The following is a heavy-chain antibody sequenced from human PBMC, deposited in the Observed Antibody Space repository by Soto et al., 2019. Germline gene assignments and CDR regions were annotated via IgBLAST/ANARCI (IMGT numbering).Heavy chain of an antibody. V-gene: IGHV5-10-1*01. D-gene: IGHD2-15*01. CDR1: GYSFTSYW. CDR2: IDPSDSYT. CDR3: ARLTCSGGSCYSGAFYYYYYGMDV. J-gene: IGHJ6*02. Sequence: GESLKISCKGSGYSFTSYWISWVRQMPGKGLEWMGRIDPSDSYTNYSSSFQGHVTISADRSISTAYLQWSSLKASDTAMYYCARLTCSGGSCYSGAFYYYYYGMDVWGQGTTVTVSS.